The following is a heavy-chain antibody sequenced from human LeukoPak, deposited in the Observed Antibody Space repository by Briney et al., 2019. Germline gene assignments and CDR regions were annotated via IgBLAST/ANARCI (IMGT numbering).Heavy chain of an antibody. J-gene: IGHJ4*02. CDR2: INPSGGST. CDR3: ARGLPGVGYYDSSGYPFDY. V-gene: IGHV1-46*01. D-gene: IGHD3-22*01. CDR1: GYTFTSYY. Sequence: ASVKVSCKASGYTFTSYYMHWVRQPPGQGLEWMGIINPSGGSTSYAQKFQGRVTMTRDTSTSTVYMELSSLRSEDTAVYYCARGLPGVGYYDSSGYPFDYWGQGTLVTVSS.